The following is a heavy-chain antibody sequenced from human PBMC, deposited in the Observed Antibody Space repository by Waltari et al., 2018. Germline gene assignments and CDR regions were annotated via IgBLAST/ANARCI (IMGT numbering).Heavy chain of an antibody. Sequence: QVQLEESGGGLVKPGGSLRLSCAASGFTFSDFHMTWIRQAAGKGLEWFSYSSSHSSNIYDADSVKGRFTVSRDNAKNFLYLQMNSLRADDTARYYCARGRFSSGSDYWGQGTQVTVSS. CDR3: ARGRFSSGSDY. V-gene: IGHV3-11*01. J-gene: IGHJ4*02. CDR1: GFTFSDFH. CDR2: SSSHSSNI. D-gene: IGHD6-19*01.